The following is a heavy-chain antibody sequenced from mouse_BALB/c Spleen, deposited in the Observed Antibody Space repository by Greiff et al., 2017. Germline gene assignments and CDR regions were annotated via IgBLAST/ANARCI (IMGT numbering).Heavy chain of an antibody. J-gene: IGHJ3*01. Sequence: VQRVESGPGLVAPSQSLSITCTVSGFSLTGYGVNWVRQPPGKGLEWLGMIWGDGSTDYNSALKSRLSISKDNSKSQVFLKMNSLQTDDTARYYCARGLITTPFAYWGQGTLVTVSA. CDR3: ARGLITTPFAY. CDR1: GFSLTGYG. D-gene: IGHD1-1*01. CDR2: IWGDGST. V-gene: IGHV2-6-7*01.